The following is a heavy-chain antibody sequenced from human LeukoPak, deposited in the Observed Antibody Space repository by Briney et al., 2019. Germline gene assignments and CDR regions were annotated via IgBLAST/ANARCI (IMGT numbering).Heavy chain of an antibody. V-gene: IGHV3-74*01. CDR1: GFTFSSYW. CDR3: ARVDVLLWFGELADAFDI. Sequence: PGGSLRLSCAASGFTFSSYWMHWVRQAPGKGLVWVSRINSDGSSTSYADSVKGRFTISRDNAKNTLYLQMNSLRAEDTAVYYCARVDVLLWFGELADAFDIWGQGTMVTVSS. J-gene: IGHJ3*02. D-gene: IGHD3-10*01. CDR2: INSDGSST.